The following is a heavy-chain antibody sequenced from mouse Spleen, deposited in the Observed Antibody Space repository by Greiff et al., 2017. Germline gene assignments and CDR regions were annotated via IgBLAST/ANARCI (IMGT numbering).Heavy chain of an antibody. CDR1: GYTFTSYW. J-gene: IGHJ1*03. Sequence: QVQLQQPGAELVKPGASVKLSCKASGYTFTSYWMHWVKQRPGQGLEWIGMIHPNSGSTNYNEKFKSKATLTVDKSSSTAYMQLSSLTSEDSAVYYCARTGATMITTEWYFDVWGTGTTVTVSS. CDR2: IHPNSGST. D-gene: IGHD2-4*01. V-gene: IGHV1-64*01. CDR3: ARTGATMITTEWYFDV.